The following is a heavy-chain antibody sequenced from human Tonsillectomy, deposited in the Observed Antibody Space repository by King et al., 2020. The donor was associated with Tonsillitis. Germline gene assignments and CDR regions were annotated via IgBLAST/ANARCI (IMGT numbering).Heavy chain of an antibody. CDR1: GFSLSNARMG. V-gene: IGHV2-26*01. CDR2: IFSYDEK. D-gene: IGHD6-13*01. CDR3: ALPGAAPSGFEY. Sequence: TLKESGPVLVKPTETLTLTCTVSGFSLSNARMGVSWIRQPPGKALEWLAHIFSYDEKSYSTSLKSRLTISKDTSKSQVVLTMTNMDPVDTATYYCALPGAAPSGFEYWGQGTLVTVSS. J-gene: IGHJ4*02.